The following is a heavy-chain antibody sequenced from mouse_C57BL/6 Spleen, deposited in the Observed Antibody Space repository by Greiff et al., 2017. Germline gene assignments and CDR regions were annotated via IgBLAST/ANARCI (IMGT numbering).Heavy chain of an antibody. D-gene: IGHD3-3*01. CDR2: FHPYNDDT. CDR3: ARGTGYYAMDY. V-gene: IGHV1-47*01. CDR1: GYTFTTYP. J-gene: IGHJ4*01. Sequence: QVQLQQSGAELVKPGASVKMSCKASGYTFTTYPIEWMKQNPGQSLEWIGNFHPYNDDTTYNEKFKGKATLTVEKSSSTVYLELLRLTSDDADVYYCARGTGYYAMDYWGQGTSVTVSS.